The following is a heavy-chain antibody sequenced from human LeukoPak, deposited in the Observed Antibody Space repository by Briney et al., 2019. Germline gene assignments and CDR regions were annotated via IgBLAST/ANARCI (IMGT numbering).Heavy chain of an antibody. D-gene: IGHD3-10*02. CDR1: GYTFTGYY. J-gene: IGHJ5*02. Sequence: GASVKVSCKASGYTFTGYYMHWVRQAPGQGLEWMGRINPNSGGTNYAQRFQGRVTMTRDTSISTAYMELSRLRSDDTAVYYCARLLRGTTFGLDPWGQGTLVTVSS. CDR3: ARLLRGTTFGLDP. CDR2: INPNSGGT. V-gene: IGHV1-2*06.